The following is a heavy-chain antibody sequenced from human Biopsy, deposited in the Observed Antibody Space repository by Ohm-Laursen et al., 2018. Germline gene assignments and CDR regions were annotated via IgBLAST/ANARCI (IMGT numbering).Heavy chain of an antibody. J-gene: IGHJ3*02. D-gene: IGHD1-14*01. V-gene: IGHV4-61*01. CDR1: GGSVFREPFTNYY. CDR2: IYYTGTT. CDR3: ARDLHDRRQQWGASTGVLEI. Sequence: SDTLSLTCSVSGGSVFREPFTNYYYNWIRQSPGKGLEWLGFIYYTGTTNYNPSLRGRLSLSVDTSRNEVSLKLMSATAADTAVYYCARDLHDRRQQWGASTGVLEIWGQGTAVTVSS.